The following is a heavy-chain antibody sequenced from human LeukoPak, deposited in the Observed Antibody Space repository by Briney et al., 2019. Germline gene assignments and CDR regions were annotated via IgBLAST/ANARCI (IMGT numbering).Heavy chain of an antibody. V-gene: IGHV3-23*01. CDR1: GFTFSSYA. CDR3: ALPGSSGSLGDFDY. CDR2: ISGSGGST. Sequence: GGSLRLSCAASGFTFSSYAMSWVRQAPGKGLEWVSAISGSGGSTYYADSVKGRFTISRDNSKNTLYLQMNSLRAEDTAVYYCALPGSSGSLGDFDYWGQGTLVTVSS. D-gene: IGHD2-15*01. J-gene: IGHJ4*02.